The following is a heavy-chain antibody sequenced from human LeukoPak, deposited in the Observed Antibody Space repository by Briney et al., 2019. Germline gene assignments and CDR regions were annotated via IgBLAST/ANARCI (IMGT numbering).Heavy chain of an antibody. J-gene: IGHJ4*02. CDR3: ARVGCTSTSCLAN. CDR1: GLTFSSYW. V-gene: IGHV3-7*01. Sequence: GGSLRLSFAVSGLTFSSYWMTWIRQAPGKGLELVANIKQDGSEKYYVDSVKGRFTISRDNAKNSLYLRMSSVRAEDTAVYYCARVGCTSTSCLANWGQGTLVTVSS. D-gene: IGHD2-2*01. CDR2: IKQDGSEK.